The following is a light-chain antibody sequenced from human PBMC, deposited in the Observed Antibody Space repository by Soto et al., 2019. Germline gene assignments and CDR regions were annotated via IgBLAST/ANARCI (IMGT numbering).Light chain of an antibody. CDR1: SSNVGSNT. V-gene: IGLV1-44*01. J-gene: IGLJ2*01. CDR2: SNN. CDR3: AAWDDSLKGKV. Sequence: QSVLTQPPSASGTPRQRVTISCSGSSSNVGSNTVNWYQQLPGTAPKLLIYSNNQRPSGVPDRFSGSKSGTSASLAISGLQSEDEADYYCAAWDDSLKGKVFGGGTKVTVL.